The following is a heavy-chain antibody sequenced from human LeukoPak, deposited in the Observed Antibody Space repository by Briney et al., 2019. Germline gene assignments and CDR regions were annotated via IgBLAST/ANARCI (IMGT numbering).Heavy chain of an antibody. J-gene: IGHJ4*02. CDR3: ARLPIGSGWYFLDY. CDR1: GGSISSYY. CDR2: IYYSGST. D-gene: IGHD6-19*01. V-gene: IGHV4-59*08. Sequence: PSETLSLTCTVSGGSISSYYWSWIPHPPGKALEWIGYIYYSGSTNYNPSLKSRVTISVDTSKNQFSLKLSSVTAADTAVYYCARLPIGSGWYFLDYWGQGTLVTVSS.